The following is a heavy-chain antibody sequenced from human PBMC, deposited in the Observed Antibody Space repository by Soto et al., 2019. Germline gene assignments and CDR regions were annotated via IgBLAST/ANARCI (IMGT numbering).Heavy chain of an antibody. J-gene: IGHJ4*02. CDR1: GYTFTSYY. CDR2: INPSGGST. CDR3: ARDPLPHCGGDCCPDY. V-gene: IGHV1-46*01. Sequence: QVQLVQSGAEVKKPGASVKVSCKASGYTFTSYYMHWVRQAPGQGLEWMGIINPSGGSTSYAQKFQGRVTMTRDTSTSTVYMELSSLRSGDTAVYYCARDPLPHCGGDCCPDYWGQGTLVTVSS. D-gene: IGHD2-21*02.